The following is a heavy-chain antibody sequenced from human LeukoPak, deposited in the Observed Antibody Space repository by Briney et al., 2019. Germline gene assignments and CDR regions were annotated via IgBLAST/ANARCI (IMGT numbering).Heavy chain of an antibody. D-gene: IGHD2-2*01. Sequence: ASVKVSCKVSGYTLTELSMHWVRQAPGKGLEWMGGFDPEDGETIYAQKFQGRVTMTEDTSTDTAYMELSSLRSEDTAVYYCATSRMIVPAATHFDYWGQEPWSPSPQ. CDR1: GYTLTELS. J-gene: IGHJ4*01. V-gene: IGHV1-24*01. CDR3: ATSRMIVPAATHFDY. CDR2: FDPEDGET.